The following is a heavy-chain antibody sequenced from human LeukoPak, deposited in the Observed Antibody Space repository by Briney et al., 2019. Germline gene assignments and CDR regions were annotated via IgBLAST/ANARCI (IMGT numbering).Heavy chain of an antibody. CDR3: AREMQAYDILTAYYPTNWFDP. CDR1: GGSISSGSYY. D-gene: IGHD3-9*01. J-gene: IGHJ5*02. CDR2: IYTSGST. V-gene: IGHV4-61*02. Sequence: SETLSLTCTVSGGSISSGSYYWSWIRQPAGKGLEWIGRIYTSGSTNYNPSLKSRVTISVDTSKNQFSLKLSSVTAADTAVYYCAREMQAYDILTAYYPTNWFDPWGQGTLVTVSS.